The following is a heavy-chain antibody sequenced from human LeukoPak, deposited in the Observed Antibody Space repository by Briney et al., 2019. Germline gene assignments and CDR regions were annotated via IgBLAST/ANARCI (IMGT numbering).Heavy chain of an antibody. V-gene: IGHV4-59*08. J-gene: IGHJ4*02. Sequence: PSETLSLTCSASGASTSDKYWSWIRQSPGRTLERIGHIYNGRNTKYNPSLTSRVTISVDTSKNQFSLSLTSVTAADTAMYYCAQTTGWPGFDFWGPGALVTVSS. CDR3: AQTTGWPGFDF. CDR2: IYNGRNT. D-gene: IGHD6-19*01. CDR1: GASTSDKY.